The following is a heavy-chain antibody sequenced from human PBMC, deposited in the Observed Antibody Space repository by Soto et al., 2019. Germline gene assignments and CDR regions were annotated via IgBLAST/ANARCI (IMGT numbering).Heavy chain of an antibody. CDR1: GFTFSTYW. CDR3: SGSPGWLIEN. CDR2: IKQDGSEK. V-gene: IGHV3-7*04. Sequence: EMQLVESGGGLVQPGGSLRLSCAASGFTFSTYWMFWVRQAPGKGLEWVATIKQDGSEKLYVDSVKGRFTISRDNAKNSLHLQMNILRVEDTAVYFCSGSPGWLIENWVQGTMVTVSS. D-gene: IGHD5-12*01. J-gene: IGHJ4*02.